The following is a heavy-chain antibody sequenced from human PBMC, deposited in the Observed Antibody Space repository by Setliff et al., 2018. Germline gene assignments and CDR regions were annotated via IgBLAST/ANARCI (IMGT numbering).Heavy chain of an antibody. D-gene: IGHD3-22*01. CDR3: ARLALTGYDSSGYYYALEYYYYMDV. CDR1: GFRFDDYA. CDR2: ISWNSGNI. V-gene: IGHV3-9*01. J-gene: IGHJ6*03. Sequence: PGGSLRLSCAASGFRFDDYAMHWVRQAPGKGLEWVSGISWNSGNIDYADSVKGRFTISRDNANQSLYLQMNSLRAEDTAVYYCARLALTGYDSSGYYYALEYYYYMDVWGKGTTVTVSS.